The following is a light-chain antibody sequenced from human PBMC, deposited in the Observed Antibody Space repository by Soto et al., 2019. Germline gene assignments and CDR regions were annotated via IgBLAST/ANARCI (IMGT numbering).Light chain of an antibody. V-gene: IGKV1-6*01. CDR3: IQDYNYPPT. Sequence: AIQMTQSPSSLSASVGDRVTITCRASQGIRTDLGWYQQKPGKAPKLLIYAASSLQSGVPSRFSGSGSGTDFTLTISRLQPEEFATYYCIQDYNYPPTFGQGTKVEIK. CDR2: AAS. CDR1: QGIRTD. J-gene: IGKJ1*01.